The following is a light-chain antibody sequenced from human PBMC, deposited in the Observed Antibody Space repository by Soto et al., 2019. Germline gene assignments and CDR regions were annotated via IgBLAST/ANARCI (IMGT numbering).Light chain of an antibody. CDR3: SSYAGSNNLI. CDR1: SSDVGGYNY. V-gene: IGLV2-8*01. CDR2: EVS. Sequence: QSVLTQPPSASGSPGQSVTSSCTGTSSDVGGYNYVSWYQQHPGKAPKLMIYEVSKRPSGVPDRFSGSKSGNTASLTVSGLQAEDEADYYCSSYAGSNNLIFGTGTKDTVL. J-gene: IGLJ1*01.